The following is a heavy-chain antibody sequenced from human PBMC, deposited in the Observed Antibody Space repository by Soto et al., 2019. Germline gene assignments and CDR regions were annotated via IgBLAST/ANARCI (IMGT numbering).Heavy chain of an antibody. J-gene: IGHJ4*02. CDR1: GSSLSTSGVG. CDR3: ARRRDGYNDFDY. Sequence: QITLKESGPTLVKSTQTLTLTCSASGSSLSTSGVGVGWIRQPPGKALEWLALIYWDDDKRYSPSLKNRLTITKDTSKNQVVLTLTNMGPADTATYYCARRRDGYNDFDYWGQGTLVTASS. CDR2: IYWDDDK. D-gene: IGHD5-12*01. V-gene: IGHV2-5*02.